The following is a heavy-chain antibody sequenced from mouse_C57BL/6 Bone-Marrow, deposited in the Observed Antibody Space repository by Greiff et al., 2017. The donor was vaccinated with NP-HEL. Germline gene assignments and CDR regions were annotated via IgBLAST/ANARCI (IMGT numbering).Heavy chain of an antibody. J-gene: IGHJ1*03. CDR1: GYTFTSYW. CDR2: INPSSGYT. CDR3: ASTRGYWYFDV. Sequence: LVEPGAELAKPGASVKLSCKASGYTFTSYWMHWVKQRPGQGLEWIGYINPSSGYTKYNQKFKDKATLTADKSSSTAYMQLSSLTYEDSAFYYCASTRGYWYFDVWGTGTTVTVSS. V-gene: IGHV1-7*01.